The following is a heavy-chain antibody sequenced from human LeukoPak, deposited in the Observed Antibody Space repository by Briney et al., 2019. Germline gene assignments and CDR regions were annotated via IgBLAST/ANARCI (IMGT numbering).Heavy chain of an antibody. CDR3: ARDSRRYSSDSTYGY. D-gene: IGHD6-19*01. CDR1: GFTFSSYS. V-gene: IGHV3-21*01. CDR2: ISSSSSYI. Sequence: GGSLRLSCAASGFTFSSYSMNWVRQAPGKGLEWVSSISSSSSYIYYADSVKGRFTISRDNAKNSLYLQMNSLRAEDTAVYYCARDSRRYSSDSTYGYWGQGTLVTVSS. J-gene: IGHJ4*02.